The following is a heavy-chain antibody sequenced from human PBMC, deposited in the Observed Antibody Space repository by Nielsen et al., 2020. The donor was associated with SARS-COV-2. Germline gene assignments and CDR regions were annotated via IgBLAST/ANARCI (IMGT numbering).Heavy chain of an antibody. D-gene: IGHD3-22*01. Sequence: SETLSLPCTVSCGSISSSSYYWGWIRQPPGKGLEWIGSIYYSGSTYYNPSLKSRVTISVDTSKNQFSLKLSSVTAADTAVYYCARHPRDSSGYFDYWGQGTLVTVSS. V-gene: IGHV4-39*01. CDR1: CGSISSSSYY. CDR2: IYYSGST. CDR3: ARHPRDSSGYFDY. J-gene: IGHJ4*02.